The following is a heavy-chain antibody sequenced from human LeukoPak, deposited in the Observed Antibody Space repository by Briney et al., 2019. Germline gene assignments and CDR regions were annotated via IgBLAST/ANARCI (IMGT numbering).Heavy chain of an antibody. CDR3: AQGDGYNHDAFDI. D-gene: IGHD5-24*01. J-gene: IGHJ3*02. Sequence: SETLSLTCTVSGGSISSGDYYWSWIRQPPGKGLEWIGYIYYSGSTYYNPSLKSRVTISVDTSKNQFSLKLSSVTAADTAVYYCAQGDGYNHDAFDIWGQGTMVTVSS. V-gene: IGHV4-30-4*01. CDR2: IYYSGST. CDR1: GGSISSGDYY.